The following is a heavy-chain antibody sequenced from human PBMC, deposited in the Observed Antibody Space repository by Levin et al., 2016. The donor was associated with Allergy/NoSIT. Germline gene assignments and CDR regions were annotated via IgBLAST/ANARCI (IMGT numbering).Heavy chain of an antibody. CDR2: IYYSGST. D-gene: IGHD3-3*01. CDR3: ARAVHNYDFWSGYYGAFDP. Sequence: SETLSLTCTVSGGSISSYYWSWIRQPPGKGLEWIGYIYYSGSTNYNPSLKSRVTISVDTSKNQFSLKLGSVTAADTAVYYCARAVHNYDFWSGYYGAFDPWGQGTLVTVSS. V-gene: IGHV4-59*13. J-gene: IGHJ5*02. CDR1: GGSISSYY.